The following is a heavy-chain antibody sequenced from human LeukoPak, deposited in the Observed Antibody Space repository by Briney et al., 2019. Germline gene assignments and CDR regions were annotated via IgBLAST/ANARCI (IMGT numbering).Heavy chain of an antibody. CDR2: ISGSGGST. CDR1: GFTFSSYA. J-gene: IGHJ4*02. Sequence: WGSLTLTCAAPGFTFSSYAMSWVRQAPGKGLEWVSAISGSGGSTYYADSVKGRFTISRDNSKNTLYLQMNSLRAEDTAVYYCAKRMVERLLDYWYQGTLVTVSS. CDR3: AKRMVERLLDY. D-gene: IGHD1-26*01. V-gene: IGHV3-23*01.